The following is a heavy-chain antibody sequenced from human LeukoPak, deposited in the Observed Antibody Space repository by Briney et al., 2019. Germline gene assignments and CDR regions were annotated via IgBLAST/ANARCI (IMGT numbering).Heavy chain of an antibody. Sequence: GGSLRLSCVVSGFTIGNHGMHWVRQAPGKGLEWVAMISHDGGSEHYGDSVKGRLTISRDNSKSTLYLQMNSLRAEDTAVYYCARRGESTNYGDYRFDSWGQGTLVTVSS. CDR1: GFTIGNHG. V-gene: IGHV3-30*03. J-gene: IGHJ4*02. CDR3: ARRGESTNYGDYRFDS. D-gene: IGHD4-17*01. CDR2: ISHDGGSE.